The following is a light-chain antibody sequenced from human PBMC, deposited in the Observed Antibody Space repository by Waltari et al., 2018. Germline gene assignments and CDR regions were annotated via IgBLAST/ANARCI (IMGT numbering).Light chain of an antibody. V-gene: IGKV1-12*01. CDR1: QGLANQ. CDR2: YRS. Sequence: ASQGLANQVSWHQQKRGEAPRLLIYYRSNLDTGCPSRFSGSGSGTDFTVTINSLQPEDYATYYCQHCSRFPPTFGGGTKVHVK. CDR3: QHCSRFPPT. J-gene: IGKJ4*02.